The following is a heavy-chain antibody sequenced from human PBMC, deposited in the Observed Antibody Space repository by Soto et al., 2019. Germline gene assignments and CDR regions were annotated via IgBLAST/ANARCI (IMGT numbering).Heavy chain of an antibody. V-gene: IGHV4-30-4*01. CDR3: VRANYYDSSGYYYYFDY. J-gene: IGHJ4*02. Sequence: KPSETLSLTCTVSGGSISSGDYYWSWIRQPPGKGLEWIGYIYYSGSTFYNPSLKNRVTISLDTSKIQFSLKLSSVTAADTAVYYCVRANYYDSSGYYYYFDYWGQGTLVTVSS. CDR1: GGSISSGDYY. D-gene: IGHD3-22*01. CDR2: IYYSGST.